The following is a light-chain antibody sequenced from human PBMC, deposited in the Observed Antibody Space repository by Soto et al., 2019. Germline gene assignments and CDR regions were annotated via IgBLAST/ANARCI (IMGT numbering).Light chain of an antibody. CDR3: CSYAGSYSYVV. J-gene: IGLJ2*01. Sequence: QSALTHPRSVSGSIGPAVTISCTGTSSDVGGYNYVSWYQQHPGKAPKLIIYDVSERPSGVPDRFSGSKSGNTASLTISGLQAEDEADYCCCSYAGSYSYVVFGGGTKVTVL. V-gene: IGLV2-11*01. CDR2: DVS. CDR1: SSDVGGYNY.